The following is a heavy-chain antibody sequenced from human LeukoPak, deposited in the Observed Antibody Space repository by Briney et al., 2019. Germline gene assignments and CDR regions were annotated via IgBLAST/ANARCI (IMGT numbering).Heavy chain of an antibody. D-gene: IGHD4-17*01. CDR1: GGTFSSYA. Sequence: ASVKVSCKASGGTFSSYAISWVRQAPGQGLEWMGRITPIFGTANYAQKFQGRVTITTDESTSTAYMELSSLRSEDTAVYYCARNGEDELPIDYWGQGTLVTVSS. CDR3: ARNGEDELPIDY. J-gene: IGHJ4*02. CDR2: ITPIFGTA. V-gene: IGHV1-69*05.